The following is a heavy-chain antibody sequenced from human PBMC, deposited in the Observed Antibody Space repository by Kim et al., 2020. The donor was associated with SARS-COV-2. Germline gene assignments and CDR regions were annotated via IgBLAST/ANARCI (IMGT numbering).Heavy chain of an antibody. CDR2: INSDGSST. V-gene: IGHV3-74*01. J-gene: IGHJ6*02. CDR1: GFTFSSYW. CDR3: ARLASGWYGGDYYYYGMDV. D-gene: IGHD6-19*01. Sequence: GGSLRLSCAASGFTFSSYWMHWVRQAPGKGLVWVSRINSDGSSTSYADSVKGRFTISRDNAKNTLYLQMNSLRAEDTAVYYCARLASGWYGGDYYYYGMDVWGQGTTVTVSS.